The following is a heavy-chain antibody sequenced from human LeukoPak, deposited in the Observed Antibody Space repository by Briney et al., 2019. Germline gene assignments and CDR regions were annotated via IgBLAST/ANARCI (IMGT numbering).Heavy chain of an antibody. CDR3: AKSEDIVVVPAAMAYAFDI. CDR2: ISGSGGST. D-gene: IGHD2-2*01. J-gene: IGHJ3*02. CDR1: GFTFSSYA. Sequence: PGGSLRLSCAASGFTFSSYAMSWVRQAPGKGLEWVSAISGSGGSTYYADCVKGRFTISRDNSKNTLYLQMNSLRAEDTAVYYCAKSEDIVVVPAAMAYAFDIWGQGTMVTVSS. V-gene: IGHV3-23*01.